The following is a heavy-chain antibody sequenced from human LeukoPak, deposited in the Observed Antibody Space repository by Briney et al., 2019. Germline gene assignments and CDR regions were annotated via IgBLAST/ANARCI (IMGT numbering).Heavy chain of an antibody. V-gene: IGHV3-53*01. J-gene: IGHJ6*02. CDR3: ARMSSSARGGMDV. D-gene: IGHD6-13*01. CDR2: IYSGGST. Sequence: PGGSLRLSCAASGFTVSSNYMSWVRQAPGKGLEWVSVIYSGGSTYYADSVKGRFTISRDNSKNTLYLQMNSLRAENTAVYYCARMSSSARGGMDVGGQGTTVTVSS. CDR1: GFTVSSNY.